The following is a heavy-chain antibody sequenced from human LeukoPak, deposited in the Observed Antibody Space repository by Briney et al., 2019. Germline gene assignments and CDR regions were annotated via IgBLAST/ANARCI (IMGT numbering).Heavy chain of an antibody. V-gene: IGHV1-2*06. Sequence: ASVKVSCKASGYTFTGYYMHWVRQAPGQGLEWMGRINPNSGGTNYAQKLQGRVTMTRDTSISTAYMELSRLRSDDTAVYYCARLEMATAGGAFDIWGQGTMVTVSS. CDR3: ARLEMATAGGAFDI. CDR2: INPNSGGT. D-gene: IGHD5-24*01. CDR1: GYTFTGYY. J-gene: IGHJ3*02.